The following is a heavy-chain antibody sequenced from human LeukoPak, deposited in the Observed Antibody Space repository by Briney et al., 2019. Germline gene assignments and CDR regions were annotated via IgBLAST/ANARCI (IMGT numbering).Heavy chain of an antibody. J-gene: IGHJ5*02. V-gene: IGHV3-11*06. CDR1: GFRFSDHY. D-gene: IGHD2-15*01. CDR3: ARSIRGCSGGRCYNWFDP. CDR2: ISSSSTYT. Sequence: GGSLRLSSAASGFRFSDHYMSWIRQAPGKGLEWVSNISSSSTYTDYADSVKGRFTISRDNAKKSLYLQMSSLRAEDTAVYYCARSIRGCSGGRCYNWFDPWGQGTLVTVSS.